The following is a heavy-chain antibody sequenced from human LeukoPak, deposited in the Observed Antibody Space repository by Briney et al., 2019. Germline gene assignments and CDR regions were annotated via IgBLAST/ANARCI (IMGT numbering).Heavy chain of an antibody. CDR1: GDSVSNNSAT. D-gene: IGHD5/OR15-5a*01. CDR3: AGGSTTKFHY. CDR2: TYYRSKWYT. Sequence: SQTLSLTCAISGDSVSNNSATWNWIRHSPSRGLEWLGRTYYRSKWYTDYAVSVKSRITINPDTSKNQLSLQLNSVTPEDTAVYYCAGGSTTKFHYWGQGTLVTVSS. V-gene: IGHV6-1*01. J-gene: IGHJ4*02.